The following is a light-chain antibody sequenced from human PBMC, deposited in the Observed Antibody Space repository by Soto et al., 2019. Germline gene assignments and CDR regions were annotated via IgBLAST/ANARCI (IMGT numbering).Light chain of an antibody. Sequence: EIVMTQSPATLSVSPGERATLSCRASQSVSSYLAWYQQKPGQAPRLLIYDASNRATGIPARFSGSGSGTGFTLTISSLEPEDFAVYYCQQRSNWPGTFGQGTKVDIK. V-gene: IGKV3-11*01. CDR1: QSVSSY. J-gene: IGKJ1*01. CDR3: QQRSNWPGT. CDR2: DAS.